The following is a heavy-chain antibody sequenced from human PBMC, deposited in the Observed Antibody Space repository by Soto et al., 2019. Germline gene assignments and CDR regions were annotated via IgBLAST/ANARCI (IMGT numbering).Heavy chain of an antibody. J-gene: IGHJ3*02. CDR3: ARQKLWMATINNGAFDI. Sequence: GESLKISCKGFGYSFTNYWIAWVRQMPGQGLEWMGIIYPGDSDTTYNPSFQGHVTISADKSISTAYLQWASLEASDTAMYYCARQKLWMATINNGAFDIWGQGTMVTVSS. CDR2: IYPGDSDT. CDR1: GYSFTNYW. V-gene: IGHV5-51*01. D-gene: IGHD2-21*01.